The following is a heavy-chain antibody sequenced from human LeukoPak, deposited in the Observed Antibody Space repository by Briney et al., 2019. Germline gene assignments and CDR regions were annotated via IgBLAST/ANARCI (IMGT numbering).Heavy chain of an antibody. J-gene: IGHJ4*02. D-gene: IGHD2-21*01. Sequence: GRSLRLSCAGSGFTFSSYAMHWVRQAPGKGLEWVAVISYDGSNKYYADSVKGRFTISRDKSKNTLYLQMNSLRAEDPAVYYCARDGQGGEGGLFDYWGQGTLVTVSS. CDR3: ARDGQGGEGGLFDY. CDR1: GFTFSSYA. CDR2: ISYDGSNK. V-gene: IGHV3-30-3*01.